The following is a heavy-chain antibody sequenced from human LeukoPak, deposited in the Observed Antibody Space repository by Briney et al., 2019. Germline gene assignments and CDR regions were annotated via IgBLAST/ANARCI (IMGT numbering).Heavy chain of an antibody. V-gene: IGHV4-61*02. D-gene: IGHD1-26*01. CDR1: GGSISSGNYY. Sequence: SETLSLTCTVSGGSISSGNYYWTWIRQPAGKGLELIGRIYTSGSTNYNPSLKSRVTISVDTSKNQFSLKLSSVTAADTAVYYCAREGELPFDYWGQGTLVTVSS. CDR2: IYTSGST. CDR3: AREGELPFDY. J-gene: IGHJ4*02.